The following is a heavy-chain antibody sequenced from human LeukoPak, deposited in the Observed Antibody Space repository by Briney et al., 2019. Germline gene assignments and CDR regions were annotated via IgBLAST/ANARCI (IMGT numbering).Heavy chain of an antibody. Sequence: GASVKVSCKASGYTFTSYYMHWVRQAPGQGLEWMGIINPSGGSTSYAQKFQGRVTMTRDTSTSTVYMELSSLRSEDTAVYYCARDALVAAMVREPYYYYYMDVWGRGTTVTISS. D-gene: IGHD3-10*01. CDR1: GYTFTSYY. CDR2: INPSGGST. J-gene: IGHJ6*03. V-gene: IGHV1-46*01. CDR3: ARDALVAAMVREPYYYYYMDV.